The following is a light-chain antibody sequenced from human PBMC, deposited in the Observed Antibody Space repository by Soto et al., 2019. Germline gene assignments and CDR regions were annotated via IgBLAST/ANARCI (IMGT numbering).Light chain of an antibody. Sequence: QSVLTQPPSASGSPGQSVTISCTGTKNDVGFYDFVSWYQHHPGKAPRLIIYEVVQRPSGVPDRFSGSKSGNTASLTVSGLQAADEADYYCFSYTSSGTYVFGTGTKVTVL. CDR1: KNDVGFYDF. CDR2: EVV. J-gene: IGLJ1*01. CDR3: FSYTSSGTYV. V-gene: IGLV2-8*01.